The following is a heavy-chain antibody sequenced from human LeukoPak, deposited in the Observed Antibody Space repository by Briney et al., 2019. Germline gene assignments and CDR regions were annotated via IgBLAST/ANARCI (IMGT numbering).Heavy chain of an antibody. J-gene: IGHJ4*02. CDR1: GFTFEDYG. CDR2: INWSGTNI. V-gene: IGHV3-20*04. CDR3: AKGSGVATTLLDY. Sequence: GGSLRLSCVGSGFTFEDYGMNWVRQVSGKGLEWVSGINWSGTNIGYADSVKGRFTISRDNSKNSLYLQMNSLRTEDTALYYCAKGSGVATTLLDYWGQGTLVTVSS. D-gene: IGHD5-12*01.